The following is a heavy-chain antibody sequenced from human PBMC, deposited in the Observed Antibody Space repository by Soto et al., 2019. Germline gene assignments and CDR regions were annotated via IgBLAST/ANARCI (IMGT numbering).Heavy chain of an antibody. CDR2: VIPILGTA. CDR1: GGSLRNSV. V-gene: IGHV1-69*01. CDR3: ARLGHPGH. J-gene: IGHJ4*02. Sequence: QVQLVQSGAEVKKPGSSVKVSCTASGGSLRNSVISWVRQAPAQRLEWMGGVIPILGTANYAQQFQGRVTMTADEATSRAYMDLSSLSPDDTAVYYCARLGHPGHWGPGTLVIVSS.